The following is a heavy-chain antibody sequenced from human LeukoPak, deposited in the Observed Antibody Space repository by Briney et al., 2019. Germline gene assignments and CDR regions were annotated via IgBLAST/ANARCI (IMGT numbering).Heavy chain of an antibody. Sequence: ASVKVSCKASGYTFTSYYMHWVRQAPGQGLEWMGIINPSGGSTSYAQKFQGRVTMTRDMSTSTVYMELSSLRSEDTAVYYCARDEYYYDSSGYDAFDIWGQGTMVTVSS. D-gene: IGHD3-22*01. J-gene: IGHJ3*02. V-gene: IGHV1-46*01. CDR2: INPSGGST. CDR3: ARDEYYYDSSGYDAFDI. CDR1: GYTFTSYY.